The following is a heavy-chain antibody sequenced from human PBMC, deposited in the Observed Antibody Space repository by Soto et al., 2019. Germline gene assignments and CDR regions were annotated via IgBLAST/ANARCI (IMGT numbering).Heavy chain of an antibody. V-gene: IGHV3-72*01. D-gene: IGHD6-13*01. CDR3: ARVGSSWYSFDY. J-gene: IGHJ4*02. CDR2: TRNKANSYTT. CDR1: GFTFSDHY. Sequence: EVQLVESGGGLVQPGGSLRLSCAASGFTFSDHYMDWVRQAPGKGLEWVGRTRNKANSYTTEYAASVQGRFTISRDDSKNSLYLQMNSLKTEDTAVYYCARVGSSWYSFDYWGQGTLVTVSS.